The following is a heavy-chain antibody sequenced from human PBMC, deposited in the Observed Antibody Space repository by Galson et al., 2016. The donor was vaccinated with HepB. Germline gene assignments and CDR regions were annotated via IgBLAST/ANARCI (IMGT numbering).Heavy chain of an antibody. CDR2: IKQHGSEK. J-gene: IGHJ4*02. CDR3: ARGGLGSRTLAE. D-gene: IGHD1-14*01. CDR1: GFTFSDFW. Sequence: SLRLSCAASGFTFSDFWMSWVRQDPGKGLEWVANIKQHGSEKYYVDSVKGRFTISRDNAKNSLYLQMDSLRAEDTDVYYCARGGLGSRTLAEWGQGTLVTGSS. V-gene: IGHV3-7*01.